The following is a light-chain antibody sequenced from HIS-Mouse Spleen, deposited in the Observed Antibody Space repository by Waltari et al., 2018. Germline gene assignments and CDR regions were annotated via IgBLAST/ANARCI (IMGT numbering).Light chain of an antibody. V-gene: IGLV3-10*01. Sequence: SYELTQPPSVSVSPGQTARITCSGDALPKKYAYWYQPKSCQAPVLVIYEDSKRPSGIPERFSGSSSVTRASLTISGAQVEDEADYYCYSTDSSGNHRVFGGGTKLTVL. CDR1: ALPKKY. CDR3: YSTDSSGNHRV. CDR2: EDS. J-gene: IGLJ2*01.